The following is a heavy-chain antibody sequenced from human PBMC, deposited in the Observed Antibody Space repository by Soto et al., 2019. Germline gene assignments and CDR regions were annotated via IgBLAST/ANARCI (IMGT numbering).Heavy chain of an antibody. J-gene: IGHJ6*02. Sequence: ASVKVSFKASLWTFISYAISWVRQAPGQGLELMGGIIPIFGAANYAQTFQGRVTITADEYTSTAYMELSSLRSEDTAVYYRARSTYYGSGSYDYYYGMDVWGQGTTVTVSS. CDR1: LWTFISYA. D-gene: IGHD3-10*01. CDR3: ARSTYYGSGSYDYYYGMDV. CDR2: IIPIFGAA. V-gene: IGHV1-69*13.